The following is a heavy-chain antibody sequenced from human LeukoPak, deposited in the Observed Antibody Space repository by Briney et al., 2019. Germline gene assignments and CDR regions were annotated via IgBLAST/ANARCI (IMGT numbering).Heavy chain of an antibody. Sequence: GGSLRLSCAASGFTFSSYGMHWVRQAPGKGLEWVAVISYDGSNKYYADSVEGRFTISRDNSKNTLYLQMNSLRAEDTAVYYCAKDLADYGDYWGQGTLVTVSS. V-gene: IGHV3-30*18. CDR3: AKDLADYGDY. CDR1: GFTFSSYG. CDR2: ISYDGSNK. J-gene: IGHJ4*02.